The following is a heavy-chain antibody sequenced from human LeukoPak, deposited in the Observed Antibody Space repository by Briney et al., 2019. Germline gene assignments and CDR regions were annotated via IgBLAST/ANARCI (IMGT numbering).Heavy chain of an antibody. J-gene: IGHJ4*02. CDR1: AFTFSSYA. CDR2: ISGSGGST. Sequence: PGGSLRLSCAASAFTFSSYAMSWVRQAPGKGLEWVSAISGSGGSTYYADSVKGRFTISRDNSKNTLYLQMNGLRAEDTAVYYCAKGFRRQLVGYHPITWGQGTLVTVSS. CDR3: AKGFRRQLVGYHPIT. D-gene: IGHD6-13*01. V-gene: IGHV3-23*01.